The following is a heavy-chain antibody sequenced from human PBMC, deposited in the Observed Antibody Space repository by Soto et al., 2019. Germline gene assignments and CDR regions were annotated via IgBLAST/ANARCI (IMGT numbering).Heavy chain of an antibody. V-gene: IGHV4-34*01. CDR1: GGSFSGYY. D-gene: IGHD5-12*01. Sequence: KQSQPLSLTCAVYGGSFSGYYWSWIRQPPGKGLEWIGEINHSGSTNYNPSLKSRVTISVDTSKNQFSLKLSSVTAADTAVYYCARENGATGVDYWGQGTLVTVSS. J-gene: IGHJ4*02. CDR3: ARENGATGVDY. CDR2: INHSGST.